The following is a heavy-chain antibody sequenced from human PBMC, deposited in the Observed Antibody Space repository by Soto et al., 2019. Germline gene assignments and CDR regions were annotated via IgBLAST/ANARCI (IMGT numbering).Heavy chain of an antibody. Sequence: ASVKLSCKASGGTLSSYAISWVRQAPGQGLEWMGGIIPIFGTANYAQKFQGRVTITADKSTSTAYMELSSLRSEDTAVYYCARDLRYDSSGYYYYPNDYWGQGTLVTVSS. D-gene: IGHD3-22*01. CDR2: IIPIFGTA. V-gene: IGHV1-69*06. CDR1: GGTLSSYA. J-gene: IGHJ4*02. CDR3: ARDLRYDSSGYYYYPNDY.